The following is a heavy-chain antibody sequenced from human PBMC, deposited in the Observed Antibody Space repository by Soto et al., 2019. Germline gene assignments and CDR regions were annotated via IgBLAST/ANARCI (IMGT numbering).Heavy chain of an antibody. J-gene: IGHJ6*03. CDR2: TYYRSKWYN. D-gene: IGHD6-19*01. Sequence: PSQTLSLTCAISGDSVSSNSAAWNWIRQSPSRGLEWLGRTYYRSKWYNDYAVSVKSRITINPDTSKNQFSLQLNSVTPEDTAVYYCARVRVAGTNYYYYYMDVWGKGTKVTVSS. CDR1: GDSVSSNSAA. CDR3: ARVRVAGTNYYYYYMDV. V-gene: IGHV6-1*01.